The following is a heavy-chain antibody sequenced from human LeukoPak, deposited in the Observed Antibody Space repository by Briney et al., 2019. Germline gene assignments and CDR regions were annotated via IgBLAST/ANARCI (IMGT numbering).Heavy chain of an antibody. J-gene: IGHJ5*02. CDR2: INPISGGT. Sequence: ASVKVSCKASGYTFTRYYLHWVRQAPGQGLEWMGWINPISGGTGSAQKFQGRVTMTRDKSISTVYMELSRLTSDDTAIYFCARVGSSGWYHWFDPWGQGTLVTVSS. CDR1: GYTFTRYY. V-gene: IGHV1-2*02. D-gene: IGHD6-19*01. CDR3: ARVGSSGWYHWFDP.